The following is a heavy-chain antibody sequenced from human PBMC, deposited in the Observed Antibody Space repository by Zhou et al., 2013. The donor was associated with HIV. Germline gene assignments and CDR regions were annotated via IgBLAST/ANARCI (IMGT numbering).Heavy chain of an antibody. J-gene: IGHJ4*02. D-gene: IGHD5-18*01. V-gene: IGHV1-2*02. CDR1: GYTFVNYF. CDR2: MNPYRGAV. Sequence: QVHLVQSGAVMKKPGSSVRISCEASGYTFVNYFIHWIRHVPGKGLEWMGWMNPYRGAVNYPWPFQGRVTMTSDTSITTAYMELNSLRSDDTAVYYCAKDIKWGSYLGVDLDSWGQGTLVT. CDR3: AKDIKWGSYLGVDLDS.